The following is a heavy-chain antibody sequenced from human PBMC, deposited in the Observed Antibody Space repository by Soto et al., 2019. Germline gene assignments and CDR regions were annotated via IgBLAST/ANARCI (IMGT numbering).Heavy chain of an antibody. Sequence: RLSLRLSCAASGFTFSSYGMHWVRQAPGKVLEWVAVIWYGGSNKYYADSLKVRFTISRDNSKNTMYLQMNSLRAEDTAVYYCARDDGFCSSTRCYTFDYWGQGTLDSVTS. CDR3: ARDDGFCSSTRCYTFDY. J-gene: IGHJ4*02. CDR1: GFTFSSYG. D-gene: IGHD2-2*02. CDR2: IWYGGSNK. V-gene: IGHV3-33*01.